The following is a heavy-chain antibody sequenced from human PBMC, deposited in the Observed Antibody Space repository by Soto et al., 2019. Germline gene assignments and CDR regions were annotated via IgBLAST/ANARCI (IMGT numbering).Heavy chain of an antibody. Sequence: EVQLLESGGGLVQPGGSLRLSCAASGFTFTSYAMNWVRQAPGKGLAWVSAIRGSGGSTYYADSVKGRFTISRDNSKYALYPQMNSMSAEDTAVYYCAKGITGMGPTRDEDRFDPWGQGTLVTVSS. J-gene: IGHJ5*02. CDR3: AKGITGMGPTRDEDRFDP. CDR1: GFTFTSYA. V-gene: IGHV3-23*01. CDR2: IRGSGGST. D-gene: IGHD3-3*01.